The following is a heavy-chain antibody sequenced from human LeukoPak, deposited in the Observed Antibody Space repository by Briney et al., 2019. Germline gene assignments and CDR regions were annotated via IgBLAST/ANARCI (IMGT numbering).Heavy chain of an antibody. V-gene: IGHV1-46*01. Sequence: ASVTVSCKASGYTSTRYYMNWVRQAPGQGLEWMGIINPSGGSTNYAQKFQGRVTMTRDTSTSTIYMEVSSLRSEDTAVYYCAREIRVLGFGAACDIWGQGTMVTVSS. D-gene: IGHD3-10*01. J-gene: IGHJ3*02. CDR3: AREIRVLGFGAACDI. CDR1: GYTSTRYY. CDR2: INPSGGST.